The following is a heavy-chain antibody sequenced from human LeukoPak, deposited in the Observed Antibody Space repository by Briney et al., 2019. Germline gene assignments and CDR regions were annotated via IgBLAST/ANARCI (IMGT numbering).Heavy chain of an antibody. D-gene: IGHD2-15*01. CDR2: INHSGST. J-gene: IGHJ6*03. CDR3: ARGYCSGGSCYSYYYYNYMDV. CDR1: GGSFSGYY. Sequence: PSETLSLTCDVYGGSFSGYYWSWIRQPPEKGLEWIGEINHSGSTNYNPSLKSRVTISVDTSKNQFSLKLSSVTAADTAVYYCARGYCSGGSCYSYYYYNYMDVWGKGTTVTVSS. V-gene: IGHV4-34*01.